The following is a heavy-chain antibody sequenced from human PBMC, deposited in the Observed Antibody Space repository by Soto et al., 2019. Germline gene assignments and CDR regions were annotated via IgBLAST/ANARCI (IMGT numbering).Heavy chain of an antibody. CDR3: AKGAISSSWFNWYFDL. V-gene: IGHV1-18*01. CDR2: ISAYNGNT. CDR1: GYTFTSYG. J-gene: IGHJ2*01. D-gene: IGHD6-13*01. Sequence: ASVKVSCTASGYTFTSYGISWVRQAPGQGLEWMGWISAYNGNTNYAQKLQGRVTMTTDTSTSTAYMELRSLRSDDTAVYYCAKGAISSSWFNWYFDLWGRGTLVTVSS.